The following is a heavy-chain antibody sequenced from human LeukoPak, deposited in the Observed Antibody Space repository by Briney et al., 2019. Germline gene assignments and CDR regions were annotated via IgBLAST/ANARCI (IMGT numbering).Heavy chain of an antibody. D-gene: IGHD2-2*01. J-gene: IGHJ5*02. CDR1: GFTFSSYA. CDR3: ARDYLRYQLLSWFDP. CDR2: ISYDGSNK. Sequence: GRSLRLSCAASGFTFSSYAMHWVRQAPGKGLEWVAVISYDGSNKYYADSVKGRFTISRDNSKNTLYLQMNSLRAKDTAVYYCARDYLRYQLLSWFDPWGQGTLVTVSS. V-gene: IGHV3-30-3*01.